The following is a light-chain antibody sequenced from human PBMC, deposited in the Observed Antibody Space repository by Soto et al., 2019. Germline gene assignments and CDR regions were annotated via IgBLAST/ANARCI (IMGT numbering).Light chain of an antibody. CDR1: QSVRSN. J-gene: IGKJ2*01. CDR3: QQDNNWPPLYT. V-gene: IGKV3-15*01. CDR2: GAS. Sequence: EIVMTQSPATLSVSPGERVTLSCWASQSVRSNLAWYQQKPGQAPRLLIYGASTRATGIPARFSGSGSGTEFTLTISSLQSEDFAVYYCQQDNNWPPLYTFGQGTKLEF.